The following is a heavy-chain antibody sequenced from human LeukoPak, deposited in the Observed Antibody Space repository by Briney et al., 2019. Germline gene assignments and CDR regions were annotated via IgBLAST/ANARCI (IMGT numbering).Heavy chain of an antibody. V-gene: IGHV3-48*02. CDR1: GFTFSSYS. CDR3: ARVAILGYYMDV. Sequence: GGSLRFSCAASGFTFSSYSMNWVRQAPGKGLEWASYISGSSNSICYADSVRGRFTISRDNAKNSLYLQMNSLRHEDTAVYYCARVAILGYYMDVWGKGTTVTVSS. J-gene: IGHJ6*03. CDR2: ISGSSNSI. D-gene: IGHD3-3*02.